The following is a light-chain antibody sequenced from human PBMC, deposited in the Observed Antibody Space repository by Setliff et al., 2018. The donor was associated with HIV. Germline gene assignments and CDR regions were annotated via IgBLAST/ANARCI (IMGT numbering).Light chain of an antibody. J-gene: IGKJ4*01. V-gene: IGKV3-11*01. CDR1: QSISSY. CDR2: DAS. CDR3: QQRGDWPPIT. Sequence: VLTQSPATLSLSPGERATLSCRASQSISSYLAWYQQKPGQAPRLLIYDASNRATGIPARFSGSGSGTDFTLTIDSLEPEDFAVYFCQQRGDWPPITFGGGTKVDIK.